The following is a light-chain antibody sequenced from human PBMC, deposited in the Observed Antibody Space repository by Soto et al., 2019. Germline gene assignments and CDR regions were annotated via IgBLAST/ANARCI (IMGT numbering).Light chain of an antibody. J-gene: IGKJ5*01. CDR3: KICTYWPDT. CDR1: QSGSSY. Sequence: EIVLTQSPAILSISPGERATLSCRASQSGSSYFAWYQQKPGQAPRLLIYDASNRASGVPARFSGSGSGTKFTLTISSLDLEFVAASTTKICTYWPDTFVQG. CDR2: DAS. V-gene: IGKV3-11*01.